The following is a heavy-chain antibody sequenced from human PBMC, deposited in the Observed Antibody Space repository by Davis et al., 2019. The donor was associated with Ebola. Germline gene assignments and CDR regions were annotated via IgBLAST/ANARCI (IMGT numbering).Heavy chain of an antibody. J-gene: IGHJ6*02. D-gene: IGHD4-11*01. Sequence: GESLKISCAASGLFVSNNYMNWVRQPPGKGLEWVSGIYSGGSTHYADSVKGRFTISRDNSTNTLYLQMNSLRAEDTAVYYCARVSTDSNYYGLDYYYYGVDVWGQGTTVTVSS. CDR1: GLFVSNNY. CDR3: ARVSTDSNYYGLDYYYYGVDV. V-gene: IGHV3-53*01. CDR2: IYSGGST.